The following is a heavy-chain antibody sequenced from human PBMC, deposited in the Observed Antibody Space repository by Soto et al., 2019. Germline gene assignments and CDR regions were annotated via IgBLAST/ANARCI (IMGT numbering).Heavy chain of an antibody. J-gene: IGHJ5*02. Sequence: QLQLQESGPGLVKPSETLSLTCTVSGGSISSSNYFWGWIRQPPGKGLEWIGSIYYSGSTYYNQSLKSRVTISGVTSKNHFSLKLSSVTAADTAVYYCARRGDSSSWSNWFDPWGQGTLVTVSS. D-gene: IGHD6-13*01. CDR2: IYYSGST. CDR3: ARRGDSSSWSNWFDP. V-gene: IGHV4-39*02. CDR1: GGSISSSNYF.